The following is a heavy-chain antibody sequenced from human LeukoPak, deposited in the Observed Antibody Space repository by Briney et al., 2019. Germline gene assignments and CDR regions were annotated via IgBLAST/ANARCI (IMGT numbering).Heavy chain of an antibody. V-gene: IGHV4-59*01. Sequence: SETLSLTCTVSGGSISSYYWSWIRQPPGKGLEWIGYIYYSGSTNYNPSLKSRVTIPVDTSKNQFSLKLSSVTAADTAVYYCARDSGAVADVSFDYWGQGTLVTVSS. J-gene: IGHJ4*02. D-gene: IGHD6-19*01. CDR1: GGSISSYY. CDR2: IYYSGST. CDR3: ARDSGAVADVSFDY.